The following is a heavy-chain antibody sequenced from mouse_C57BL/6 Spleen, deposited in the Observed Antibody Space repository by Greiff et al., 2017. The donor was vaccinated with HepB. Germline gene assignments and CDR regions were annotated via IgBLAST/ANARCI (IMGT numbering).Heavy chain of an antibody. V-gene: IGHV1-76*01. CDR2: IYPGSGNT. CDR1: GYTFTDYY. CDR3: ARWITGHYYAMDY. Sequence: LQESGAELVRPGASVKLSCKASGYTFTDYYINWVKQRPGQGLEWIARIYPGSGNTYYNEKFKGKATLTAEKSSSTAYMQLSSLTSEDSAVYFCARWITGHYYAMDYWGQGTSVTVSS. J-gene: IGHJ4*01. D-gene: IGHD4-1*01.